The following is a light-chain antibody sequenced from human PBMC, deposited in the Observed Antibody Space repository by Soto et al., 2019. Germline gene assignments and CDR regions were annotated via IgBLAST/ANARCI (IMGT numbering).Light chain of an antibody. V-gene: IGKV1-12*01. CDR2: VAS. CDR3: QQYKNWPL. CDR1: QGIDNW. J-gene: IGKJ5*01. Sequence: QMTQSPSAVSASVGGRFTITFRASQGIDNWLAWYQQKPGKAPKLLIYVASNLQSGVPSRFSGSGSGTDFTLTISSLQPEDFAVYYCQQYKNWPLFGQGTRLEIK.